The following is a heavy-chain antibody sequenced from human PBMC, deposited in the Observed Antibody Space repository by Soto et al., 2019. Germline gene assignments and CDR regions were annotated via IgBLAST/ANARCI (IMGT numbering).Heavy chain of an antibody. J-gene: IGHJ6*02. V-gene: IGHV3-30-3*01. Sequence: QVQLVESGGGVVQPGRSLRLSCAASGFTFSSYAMHWVRQAPGKGLEWVAVISYDGSNKYYADSVKGRFTISRDNSKNTLSLQMHSLRAEDTAVYYCARRKRIAVAGTGYYYGMDVWGQGTTVTVSS. D-gene: IGHD6-19*01. CDR2: ISYDGSNK. CDR3: ARRKRIAVAGTGYYYGMDV. CDR1: GFTFSSYA.